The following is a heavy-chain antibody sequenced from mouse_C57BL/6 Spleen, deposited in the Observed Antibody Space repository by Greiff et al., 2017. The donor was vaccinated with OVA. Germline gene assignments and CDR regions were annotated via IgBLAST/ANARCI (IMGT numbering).Heavy chain of an antibody. Sequence: DVHLVESGGGLVKPGGSLKLSCAASGFTFSSYTMSWVRQTPEKRLEWVATISGGGGNTYYPDSVKGRFTISRDNAKNTLYLQMSSLRSEDTALYYCARRGLGDYFDYWGQGTTLTVSS. CDR3: ARRGLGDYFDY. D-gene: IGHD2-2*01. CDR2: ISGGGGNT. V-gene: IGHV5-9*01. J-gene: IGHJ2*01. CDR1: GFTFSSYT.